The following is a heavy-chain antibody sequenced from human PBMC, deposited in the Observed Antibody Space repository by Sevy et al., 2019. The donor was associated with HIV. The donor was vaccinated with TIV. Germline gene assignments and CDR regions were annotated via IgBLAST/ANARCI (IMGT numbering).Heavy chain of an antibody. CDR3: ARGGGATLFDY. CDR2: IYYSGNT. CDR1: GGSVSSGSYY. D-gene: IGHD1-26*01. Sequence: SETLSLTCTVSGGSVSSGSYYWSWIRQPPGKGLEWIGYIYYSGNTNYNPSLKSRVTISVDTSKNQFSLKLSSVTAADTAVYYCARGGGATLFDYWGQGTLVTVSS. J-gene: IGHJ4*02. V-gene: IGHV4-61*01.